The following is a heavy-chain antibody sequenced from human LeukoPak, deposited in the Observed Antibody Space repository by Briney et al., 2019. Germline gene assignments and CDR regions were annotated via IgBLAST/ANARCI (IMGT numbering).Heavy chain of an antibody. D-gene: IGHD2-21*01. CDR2: IYHSGST. Sequence: SQTLSLTCAVSGGSISSGGYSWSWIRLPPGKGLEWIGYIYHSGSTYYNPSLKSRVTISVDRSKNQFSLKLSSVTAADTAVYYCARAGPHSLNWFDPWGQGTLVTVSS. CDR1: GGSISSGGYS. J-gene: IGHJ5*02. CDR3: ARAGPHSLNWFDP. V-gene: IGHV4-30-2*01.